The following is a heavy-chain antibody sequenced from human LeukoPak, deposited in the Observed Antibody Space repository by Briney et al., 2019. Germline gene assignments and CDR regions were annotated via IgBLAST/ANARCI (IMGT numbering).Heavy chain of an antibody. CDR2: IYYSGST. V-gene: IGHV4-59*01. CDR1: GGSISSYY. Sequence: PSQTLSLTCTVSGGSISSYYWSWIRQPPGKGLEWIGYIYYSGSTNYNPSLKSRVTISVDTSKNQFSLKLSSVTAADTAVYYCARGADSSGYLGAFDIWGQGTMVTVSS. CDR3: ARGADSSGYLGAFDI. J-gene: IGHJ3*02. D-gene: IGHD3-22*01.